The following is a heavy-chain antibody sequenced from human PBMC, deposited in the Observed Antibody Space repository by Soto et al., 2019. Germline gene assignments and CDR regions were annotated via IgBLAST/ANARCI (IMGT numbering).Heavy chain of an antibody. J-gene: IGHJ6*02. CDR3: ARDPQQRLADSYYYGMDV. CDR1: GFTFSRYG. Sequence: EVQLVESGGGLVKPGGSLRLSCAASGFTFSRYGMNWVRQAPGKGLELVSSISGLSSFIYYADSVKGRFTVSRDNAKNSLFAQMNSLTAEDTSVYYCARDPQQRLADSYYYGMDVWGQGTTVIVSS. V-gene: IGHV3-21*02. D-gene: IGHD6-25*01. CDR2: ISGLSSFI.